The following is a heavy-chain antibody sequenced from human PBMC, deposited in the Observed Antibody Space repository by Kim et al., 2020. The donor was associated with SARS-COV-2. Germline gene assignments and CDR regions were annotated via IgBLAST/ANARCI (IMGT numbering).Heavy chain of an antibody. CDR2: ISWNSGSI. CDR3: AKGPNYYDSSGYYDYFQH. D-gene: IGHD3-22*01. CDR1: GFTFDDYA. V-gene: IGHV3-9*01. Sequence: GGSLRLSCAASGFTFDDYAMHWVRQAPGKGLEWVSGISWNSGSIGYADSVKGRFTISRDNAKNSLYLQMNSLRAEDTALYYCAKGPNYYDSSGYYDYFQHWGQGTLVTVSS. J-gene: IGHJ1*01.